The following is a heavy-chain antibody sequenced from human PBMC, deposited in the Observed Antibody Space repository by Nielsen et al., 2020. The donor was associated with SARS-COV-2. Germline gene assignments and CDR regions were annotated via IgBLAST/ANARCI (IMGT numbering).Heavy chain of an antibody. J-gene: IGHJ4*02. CDR3: SKDWESYSSSWVDY. V-gene: IGHV3-23*01. CDR1: GFTFSNYA. D-gene: IGHD6-13*01. CDR2: ISGSGGST. Sequence: GVLKISCAASGFTFSNYAMSRVRQAPGKGPEWVSAISGSGGSTYYADSVKGRFTISRDNSKNTLYLQMNSLRAEDTAVYYCSKDWESYSSSWVDYWGQGTLVTVSS.